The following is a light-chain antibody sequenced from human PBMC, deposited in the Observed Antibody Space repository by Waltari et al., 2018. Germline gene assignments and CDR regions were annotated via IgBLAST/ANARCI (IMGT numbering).Light chain of an antibody. Sequence: SALTQPASVSASPGQSITTPCTGPTSDIGSDNYVSWYQQPPGRAPKLMIYDVNNRPSGVSIRFSGSKSFHAASLTISGLQAEDEADYYCSSYTTNTRVFGGGTKLTV. CDR3: SSYTTNTRV. CDR2: DVN. J-gene: IGLJ2*01. V-gene: IGLV2-14*03. CDR1: TSDIGSDNY.